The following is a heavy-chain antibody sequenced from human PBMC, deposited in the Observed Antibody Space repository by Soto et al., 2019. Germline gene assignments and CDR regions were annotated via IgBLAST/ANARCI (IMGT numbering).Heavy chain of an antibody. V-gene: IGHV1-46*01. Sequence: ASVKVSCKASGYTFTSYYMHWVRQAPGQGLEWMGIINPSGGSTSYAQKFQGRVTMTRDTSTSTVYMELSSLRSEDTAVYYCARVYGSCSGGSCYSGYYFDYWGQGTLVTAPQ. CDR3: ARVYGSCSGGSCYSGYYFDY. D-gene: IGHD2-15*01. J-gene: IGHJ4*02. CDR2: INPSGGST. CDR1: GYTFTSYY.